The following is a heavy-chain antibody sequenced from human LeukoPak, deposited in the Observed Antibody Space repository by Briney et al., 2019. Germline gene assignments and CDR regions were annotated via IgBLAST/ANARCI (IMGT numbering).Heavy chain of an antibody. J-gene: IGHJ4*02. CDR1: GFTFSSYS. D-gene: IGHD2-21*01. CDR2: ISSSSSTI. CDR3: AREGLTCGGDCLEY. Sequence: GGSLRLSCAAPGFTFSSYSMNWVRQAPGKGLEWVSYISSSSSTIYYADSVKGRFTISRDNAKNMLFLQMNSLRAEDTAVYFCAREGLTCGGDCLEYWGQGTLVTVSS. V-gene: IGHV3-48*04.